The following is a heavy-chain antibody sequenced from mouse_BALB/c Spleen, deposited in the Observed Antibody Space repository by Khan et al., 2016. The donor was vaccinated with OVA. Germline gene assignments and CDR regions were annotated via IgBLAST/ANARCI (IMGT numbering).Heavy chain of an antibody. V-gene: IGHV2-6-4*01. CDR3: ARAYYRYDGYYAMDY. Sequence: VQLQESGPGLVAPSQSLSITCTVSGFSLSRYNIHWVRQPPGKGLEWLGMIWGGGGTDYNSTLKSRLSISKDNSKSQVFLKMNNLQTDDTAMYYCARAYYRYDGYYAMDYWGQGTSVTVSS. J-gene: IGHJ4*01. CDR1: GFSLSRYN. D-gene: IGHD2-14*01. CDR2: IWGGGGT.